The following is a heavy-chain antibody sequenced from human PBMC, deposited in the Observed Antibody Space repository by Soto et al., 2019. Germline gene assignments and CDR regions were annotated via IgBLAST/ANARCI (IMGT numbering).Heavy chain of an antibody. CDR1: GFTFTNYW. V-gene: IGHV3-74*01. J-gene: IGHJ3*01. Sequence: PGGSLRLSCAASGFTFTNYWMPWVRQAPGKGLVWVSRINSDGSSTSHADSVKGRFTISRDNAKNTLYLQMSSLRAEDTAVYYCAWPQQLPQEVFKVWGGATVVTVSS. D-gene: IGHD6-13*01. CDR2: INSDGSST. CDR3: AWPQQLPQEVFKV.